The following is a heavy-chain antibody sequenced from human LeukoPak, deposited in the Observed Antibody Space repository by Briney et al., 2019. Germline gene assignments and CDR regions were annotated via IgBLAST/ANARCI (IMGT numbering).Heavy chain of an antibody. D-gene: IGHD3-3*01. Sequence: SVKDSCKASGGTFISCAISWVRQAPGGGGEWMGGIIHIFGTANYAQKVQGRVTITADESTSTAYMELSSLRSEDTAVYYCARSTYYDFWSGSGAFDIWGQGTMVTVSS. CDR2: IIHIFGTA. J-gene: IGHJ3*02. CDR3: ARSTYYDFWSGSGAFDI. CDR1: GGTFISCA. V-gene: IGHV1-69*01.